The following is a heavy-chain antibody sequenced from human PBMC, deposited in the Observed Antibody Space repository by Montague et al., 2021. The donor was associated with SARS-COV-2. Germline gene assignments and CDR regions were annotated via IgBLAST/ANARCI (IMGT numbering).Heavy chain of an antibody. J-gene: IGHJ5*02. Sequence: SLRLSCPASGFTFSRYTISWVRQAPGKGLKWVSGISGGGDRKYYADSVKGRLTISRDNSKNTVYVQMNSLRAEDTAVYYCAKFSRDSSGVAWGQGTWSPSPQ. V-gene: IGHV3-23*01. D-gene: IGHD3-22*01. CDR1: GFTFSRYT. CDR3: AKFSRDSSGVA. CDR2: ISGGGDRK.